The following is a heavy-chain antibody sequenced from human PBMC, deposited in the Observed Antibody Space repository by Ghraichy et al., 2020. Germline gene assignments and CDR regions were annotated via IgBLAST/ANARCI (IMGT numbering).Heavy chain of an antibody. CDR2: ISSSSSYT. Sequence: GESLNISCAASGFSFSDYYMSWIRQAPGKGLEWVSYISSSSSYTNYADSVKGRFTISRDNARKSLYLQMNSLRAEDTAVYYCARGGAYYDDWGQGTLVTVSS. CDR1: GFSFSDYY. D-gene: IGHD1-26*01. CDR3: ARGGAYYDD. V-gene: IGHV3-11*06. J-gene: IGHJ4*02.